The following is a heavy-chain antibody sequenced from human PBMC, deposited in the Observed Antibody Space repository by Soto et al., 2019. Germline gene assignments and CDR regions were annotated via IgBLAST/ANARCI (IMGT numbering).Heavy chain of an antibody. J-gene: IGHJ4*02. CDR3: AKGNWEMDY. V-gene: IGHV3-30*18. D-gene: IGHD7-27*01. CDR1: GFTFSSYG. CDR2: ISYDGSNK. Sequence: QVQLVESGGGVVQPGRSLRLSCAASGFTFSSYGMHWVRQAPGKGLEWVAVISYDGSNKYYADSVKGRFTISRDNSKNTLYMQMNSLRAEDTAVYYCAKGNWEMDYWGQGTLVTVSS.